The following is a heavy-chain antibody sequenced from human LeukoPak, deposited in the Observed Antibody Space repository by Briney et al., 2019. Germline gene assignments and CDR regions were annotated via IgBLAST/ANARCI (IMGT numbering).Heavy chain of an antibody. CDR3: ARVLPITIFGVVIIRGWFDP. Sequence: SETLSLTCTVTAGSISSYYWSWIRQPPGKGLEWIGYINYSGNTKYNPSLKSRVTMSIDTSKNQFSLKLSSVTAADTAVYYCARVLPITIFGVVIIRGWFDPWGQGTLVTVSS. D-gene: IGHD3-3*01. J-gene: IGHJ5*02. V-gene: IGHV4-59*12. CDR1: AGSISSYY. CDR2: INYSGNT.